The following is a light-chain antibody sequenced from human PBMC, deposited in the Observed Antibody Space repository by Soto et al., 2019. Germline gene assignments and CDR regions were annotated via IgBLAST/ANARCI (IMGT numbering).Light chain of an antibody. J-gene: IGKJ4*01. CDR2: DAS. CDR1: QSISSN. V-gene: IGKV3-11*01. CDR3: QQRSNWPLT. Sequence: EIVMTQSPATLSVSPGERATLSCWASQSISSNLAWYQQKAGQAPRLLIYDASNRATGIPARFSGSGSGTDFTLTISSLEPEDFAVFYCQQRSNWPLTFGGGTKVDIK.